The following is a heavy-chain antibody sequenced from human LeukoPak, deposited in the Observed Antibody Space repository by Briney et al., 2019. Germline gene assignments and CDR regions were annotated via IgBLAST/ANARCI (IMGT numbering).Heavy chain of an antibody. V-gene: IGHV3-66*01. CDR1: GFTVDTNY. CDR3: ARDRPYDSSGSGAFDI. D-gene: IGHD3-22*01. CDR2: IYSGGST. Sequence: GGSLRLSCATSGFTVDTNYLSWVRQAPGKGLEWVSVIYSGGSTYYADSVKDRFTISRDNLRNILYFQMNSLRAEDTAVYYCARDRPYDSSGSGAFDIWGQGTMVTVSS. J-gene: IGHJ3*02.